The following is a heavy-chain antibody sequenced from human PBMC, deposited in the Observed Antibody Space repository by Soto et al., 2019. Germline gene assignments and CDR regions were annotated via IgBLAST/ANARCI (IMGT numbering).Heavy chain of an antibody. CDR2: IKSKTDGGTT. V-gene: IGHV3-15*07. J-gene: IGHJ6*02. CDR1: GFTFSNAW. Sequence: EVQLVESGGGLVKPGGSLRLSCAASGFTFSNAWMNWVRQAPGKGLEWVGRIKSKTDGGTTDYAAPVKGRFTISRDDSKNTLYLQMISLKTEDTAVYYCRALGYYYGMDVWGQGTTVTVSS. CDR3: RALGYYYGMDV.